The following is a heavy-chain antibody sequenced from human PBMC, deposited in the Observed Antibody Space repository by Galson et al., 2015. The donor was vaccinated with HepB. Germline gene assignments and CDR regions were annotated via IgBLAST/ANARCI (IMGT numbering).Heavy chain of an antibody. D-gene: IGHD3-10*01. Sequence: SLRLSCAAYGFIVSSNYMSWVRQAPGKGLEWVSVIYSGGSTFYADSVKGRFTISRDNPKNTLYLQMNSLRADDTAVYYCARSGWFGELCFDLWGQGTLVTVSS. CDR3: ARSGWFGELCFDL. V-gene: IGHV3-53*01. CDR1: GFIVSSNY. CDR2: IYSGGST. J-gene: IGHJ4*02.